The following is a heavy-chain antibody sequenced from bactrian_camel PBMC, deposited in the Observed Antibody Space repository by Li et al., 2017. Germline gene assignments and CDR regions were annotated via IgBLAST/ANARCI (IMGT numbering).Heavy chain of an antibody. Sequence: VQLVESGGGLVQPGGSLRLSCAASGFTFGSVAMSWVRQAPGKGLEWVSSINGAGGMTEYAAPVAGRFITSRDNAKNTAYLQMNSLQPEDTAVYYCAIGFLMNIETTNWETTTRGQGTQVTVS. D-gene: IGHD5*01. CDR1: GFTFGSVA. CDR2: INGAGGMT. J-gene: IGHJ4*01. CDR3: AIGFLMNIETTNWETTT. V-gene: IGHV3S40*01.